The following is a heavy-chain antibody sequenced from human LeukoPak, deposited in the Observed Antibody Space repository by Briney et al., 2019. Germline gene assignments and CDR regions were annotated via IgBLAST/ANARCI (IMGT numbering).Heavy chain of an antibody. CDR3: ARDSDTAMVSGDY. D-gene: IGHD5-18*01. CDR1: GGTFSSYA. V-gene: IGHV1-69*05. Sequence: SVKVSCKASGGTFSSYAISWVRQAPGQGLEWMGGIIPIFGTANYAQKFQGRVTITTDKSTSTAYMELSSLRSEDTAVYYCARDSDTAMVSGDYWGQGTLVTVSS. CDR2: IIPIFGTA. J-gene: IGHJ4*02.